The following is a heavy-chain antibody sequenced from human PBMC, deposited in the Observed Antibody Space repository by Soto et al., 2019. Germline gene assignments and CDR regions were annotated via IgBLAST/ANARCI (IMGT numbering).Heavy chain of an antibody. CDR3: ARLFPLGDDY. V-gene: IGHV4-39*01. J-gene: IGHJ4*02. CDR1: GGSISSSSYY. Sequence: SETLSLTCTVSGGSISSSSYYWGWIRQPPGKGLEWIGSIYYSGSTYYNPSLKSRVTISVDTSKNQFSLKLSSVTAADTAVYYCARLFPLGDDYWGQGTLVTVSS. CDR2: IYYSGST. D-gene: IGHD2-21*01.